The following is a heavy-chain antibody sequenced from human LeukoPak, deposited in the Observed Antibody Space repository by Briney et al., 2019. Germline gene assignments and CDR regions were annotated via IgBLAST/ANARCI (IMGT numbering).Heavy chain of an antibody. CDR2: IESNGNEM. CDR3: ARGVTSWPQGPYHFDY. CDR1: GFTFSDYT. V-gene: IGHV3-30*02. Sequence: PGGTLRLSCAVSGFTFSDYTMNWVRQAPGKGLEWVASIESNGNEMYSSDSLKDRFTISRDNSKNTLYLQLNTVRPEDTAVFYCARGVTSWPQGPYHFDYWGQGILITVSS. D-gene: IGHD2-2*01. J-gene: IGHJ4*02.